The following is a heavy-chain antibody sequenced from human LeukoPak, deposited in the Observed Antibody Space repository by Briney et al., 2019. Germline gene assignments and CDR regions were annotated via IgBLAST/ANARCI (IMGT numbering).Heavy chain of an antibody. CDR3: ARGLDSSGPEPY. J-gene: IGHJ4*02. CDR1: GGSFSGYY. Sequence: PSETLSLTCAVYGGSFSGYYWSWIRQPPGKGLEWIGSIYYSGSTYYNPSLKSRVTISVDTSMNQFSLKLSSVTAADTAVYYCARGLDSSGPEPYWGQGTLVTVSS. D-gene: IGHD6-19*01. CDR2: IYYSGST. V-gene: IGHV4-34*01.